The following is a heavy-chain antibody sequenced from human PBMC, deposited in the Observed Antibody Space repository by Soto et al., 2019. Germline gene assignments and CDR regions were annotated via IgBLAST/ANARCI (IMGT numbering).Heavy chain of an antibody. CDR2: ISSSSSTI. V-gene: IGHV3-48*02. J-gene: IGHJ4*02. CDR3: AMPLRYFDWLLDY. D-gene: IGHD3-9*01. CDR1: GFTFSSYS. Sequence: VQLVESGGGVVQPGRSLRLSCAASGFTFSSYSMNWVRQAPGKGLEWVSYISSSSSTIYYADSVKGRFTISRDNAKNSLYLQMNSLRDEDTAVYYCAMPLRYFDWLLDYWGQGTLVTVSS.